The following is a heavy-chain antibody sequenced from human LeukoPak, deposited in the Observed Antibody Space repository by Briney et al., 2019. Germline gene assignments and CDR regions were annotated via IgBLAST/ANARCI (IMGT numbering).Heavy chain of an antibody. CDR3: ARLYYDSSGYHPIGEMGMDV. CDR2: IYTSGST. Sequence: SETLSLTCTVSGGSISSYYWSWIRQPAGKGLEWIGRIYTSGSTNYNPSLKSRVTMSVDTSKNQFSLKLSSVTAADTAVYYCARLYYDSSGYHPIGEMGMDVWGQGTTVTVSS. CDR1: GGSISSYY. J-gene: IGHJ6*02. D-gene: IGHD3-22*01. V-gene: IGHV4-4*07.